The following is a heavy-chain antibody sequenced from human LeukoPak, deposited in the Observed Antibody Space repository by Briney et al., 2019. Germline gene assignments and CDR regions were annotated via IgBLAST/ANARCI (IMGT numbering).Heavy chain of an antibody. CDR2: IYYTGST. Sequence: PSETLSLTCTVSGVSFTSYYWSWVRQPPGRGLEWIGYIYYTGSTNYNPSLKSRVTISVDTSKSQFSLKLSSVTAADTAVYYCARPQHDALDIWGQGTMVTVSS. V-gene: IGHV4-59*08. D-gene: IGHD1-1*01. CDR3: ARPQHDALDI. J-gene: IGHJ3*02. CDR1: GVSFTSYY.